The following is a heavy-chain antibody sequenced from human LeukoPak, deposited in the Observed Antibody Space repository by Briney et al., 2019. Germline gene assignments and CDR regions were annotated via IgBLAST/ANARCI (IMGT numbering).Heavy chain of an antibody. D-gene: IGHD3-22*01. CDR3: AKGLGTYYYDSSGREYFDY. CDR1: GFTFSSYA. J-gene: IGHJ4*02. V-gene: IGHV3-23*01. CDR2: ISGSGGST. Sequence: GGSLRLSCAASGFTFSSYAMSWVRQAPGKGLEWVPAISGSGGSTYYADSVKGRFTISRDNSKNTLYLQMNSLRAEDTAVYYCAKGLGTYYYDSSGREYFDYWGQGTLVTVSS.